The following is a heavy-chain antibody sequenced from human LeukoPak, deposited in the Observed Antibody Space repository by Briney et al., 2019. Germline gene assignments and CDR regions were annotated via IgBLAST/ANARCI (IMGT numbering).Heavy chain of an antibody. V-gene: IGHV1-2*02. Sequence: GASVKVSCKASGYTFTVYYMHWVRQAPGQGLEWMGWINPNSGGTNYAQKFQGRVTMTRDTSISTAYMELSRLRSDDTAVYYCARFLLNNYAFDYWGQGTLVTVSS. J-gene: IGHJ4*02. D-gene: IGHD4-11*01. CDR3: ARFLLNNYAFDY. CDR2: INPNSGGT. CDR1: GYTFTVYY.